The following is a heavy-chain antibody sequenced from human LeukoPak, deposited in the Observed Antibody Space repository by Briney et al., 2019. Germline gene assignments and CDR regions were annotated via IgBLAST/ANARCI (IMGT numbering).Heavy chain of an antibody. Sequence: GESLKISCKTSGYTFSNYWIGWVRQMPGKGLEWMGNIYPGGSETRYSPSFQGQVTISVDKSTTTAYLQWSRLKASDTAMYYCARLTSVTLPFDFWGQGTLVTVSS. V-gene: IGHV5-51*01. D-gene: IGHD4-17*01. CDR2: IYPGGSET. CDR1: GYTFSNYW. CDR3: ARLTSVTLPFDF. J-gene: IGHJ4*02.